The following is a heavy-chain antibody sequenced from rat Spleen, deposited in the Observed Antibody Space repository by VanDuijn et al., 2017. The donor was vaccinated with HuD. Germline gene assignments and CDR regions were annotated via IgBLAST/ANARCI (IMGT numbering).Heavy chain of an antibody. CDR1: GFIFSNYY. J-gene: IGHJ3*01. V-gene: IGHV5-25*01. D-gene: IGHD1-4*01. CDR3: ASLDPGHKWFAY. Sequence: EVQLVESGGGLVQPGRSMSLSCATSGFIFSNYYMVWVRQAPTKGLEWVASITTGGAITSYRDSVKGRFTISRDNAKSTLYLQMDSLRSEDTATYYCASLDPGHKWFAYWGQGTLVTVSS. CDR2: ITTGGAIT.